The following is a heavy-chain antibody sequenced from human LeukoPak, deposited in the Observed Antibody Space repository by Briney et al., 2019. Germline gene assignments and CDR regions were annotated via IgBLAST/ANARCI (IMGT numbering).Heavy chain of an antibody. J-gene: IGHJ4*02. D-gene: IGHD6-13*01. CDR1: GFTFDDYA. CDR3: AKVRIAAAGGTYYFDY. V-gene: IGHV3-9*01. CDR2: ISWNSGSI. Sequence: GRSLRLSCAASGFTFDDYAMHWVRQAPGKGLEWVSGISWNSGSIGYADSVKGRFTISRDNAKNSLYLQMNSLRAEDTALYYCAKVRIAAAGGTYYFDYWGQGTLVTVSS.